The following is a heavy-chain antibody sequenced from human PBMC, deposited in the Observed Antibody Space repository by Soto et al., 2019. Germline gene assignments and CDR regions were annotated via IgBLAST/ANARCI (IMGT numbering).Heavy chain of an antibody. CDR3: AREVTMVRGVTSVYFDY. D-gene: IGHD3-10*01. CDR2: IWYDGSNK. CDR1: GFTFSSYG. V-gene: IGHV3-33*01. J-gene: IGHJ4*02. Sequence: GGSLRLSCAASGFTFSSYGMHWVRQAPGKGLEWVAVIWYDGSNKYYADSVKGRFTISRDNSKNTLYLQMNSLRAEDTAVYYCAREVTMVRGVTSVYFDYWGQGTLVTVSS.